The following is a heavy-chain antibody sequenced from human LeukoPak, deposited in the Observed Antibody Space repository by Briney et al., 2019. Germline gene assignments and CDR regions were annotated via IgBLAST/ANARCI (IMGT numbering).Heavy chain of an antibody. Sequence: ASVKVSCKASGYTFTGYYMHWVRQAPGQGLEWMGRIIPILGIANYAQKFQGRVTITADKSTCTAYMELSSLRSEDTAVYYCARVIARDYYYGMDVWGQGTTVTVSS. CDR1: GYTFTGYY. V-gene: IGHV1-69*04. J-gene: IGHJ6*02. CDR3: ARVIARDYYYGMDV. D-gene: IGHD6-13*01. CDR2: IIPILGIA.